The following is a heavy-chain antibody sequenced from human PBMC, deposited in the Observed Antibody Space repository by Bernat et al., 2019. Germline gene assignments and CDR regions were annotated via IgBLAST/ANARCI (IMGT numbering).Heavy chain of an antibody. CDR3: AREPGIAAAGTFFDY. CDR1: GFTFSSYA. V-gene: IGHV3-30-3*01. J-gene: IGHJ4*02. Sequence: QVQLVESGGGVVQPGRSLRLSCAASGFTFSSYAMHWVRQAPGKGLEWVAVISYDGSNKYYADSVKGRFTISRDNSKNTLYLQMNSLRAEDTAVYYCAREPGIAAAGTFFDYWGQGTLVTVSS. D-gene: IGHD6-13*01. CDR2: ISYDGSNK.